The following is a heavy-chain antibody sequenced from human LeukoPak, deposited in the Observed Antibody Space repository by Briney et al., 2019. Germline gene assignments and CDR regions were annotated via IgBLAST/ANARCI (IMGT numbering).Heavy chain of an antibody. CDR2: IKQDGSEK. D-gene: IGHD6-19*01. CDR1: GFTFSSYS. CDR3: TRNSGWYGLS. V-gene: IGHV3-7*03. Sequence: GGSLRLSCTASGFTFSSYSMNWVRQAPGKGLEWVANIKQDGSEKYYVDSVKGRFTISRDNAKNSLYLHLNSLRGEDTAVYYCTRNSGWYGLSWGQGTLVTVSS. J-gene: IGHJ1*01.